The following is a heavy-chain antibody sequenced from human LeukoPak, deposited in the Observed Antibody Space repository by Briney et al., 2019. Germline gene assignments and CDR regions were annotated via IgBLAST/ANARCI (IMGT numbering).Heavy chain of an antibody. CDR3: ARLRCLSSTSCFYYYYYMDV. J-gene: IGHJ6*03. CDR2: IYYSGST. Sequence: SETLSLTCTVSGGSISSYYWSWIRQPPGKGLEWIGCIYYSGSTNYNPSLKSRVTISVDTSKNQFSLKLSSVTAADTAVYYCARLRCLSSTSCFYYYYYMDVWGKGTTVTVSS. V-gene: IGHV4-59*12. CDR1: GGSISSYY. D-gene: IGHD2-2*01.